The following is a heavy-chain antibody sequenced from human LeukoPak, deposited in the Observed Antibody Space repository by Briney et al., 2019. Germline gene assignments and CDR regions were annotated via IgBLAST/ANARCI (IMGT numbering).Heavy chain of an antibody. V-gene: IGHV3-48*04. CDR2: ISSSSTTI. J-gene: IGHJ6*03. CDR3: ARNWGFNYYMDV. D-gene: IGHD7-27*01. CDR1: GFTFSSYS. Sequence: GGSLRLSCAASGFTFSSYSMNWVRQAPGKGLEGVSYISSSSTTIYYADSVRGRFTISRDNAENSLYLQMNSLRAEDTAVYYCARNWGFNYYMDVWGKGTTVTVSS.